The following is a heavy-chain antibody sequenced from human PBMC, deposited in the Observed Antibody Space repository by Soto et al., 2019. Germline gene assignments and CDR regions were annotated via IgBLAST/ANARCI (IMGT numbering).Heavy chain of an antibody. D-gene: IGHD3-22*01. CDR3: ASLYDSSGSCPNRRAFDI. CDR1: GFTFSSYW. J-gene: IGHJ3*02. Sequence: GGSLRLSCAASGFTFSSYWMHWVRQAPGKGLVWVSRINSDGSNTRYADSVKGRFTICRDNAKNTLFLQMNSLRAEDTAVYYWASLYDSSGSCPNRRAFDIWGQGTMVTVSS. CDR2: INSDGSNT. V-gene: IGHV3-74*01.